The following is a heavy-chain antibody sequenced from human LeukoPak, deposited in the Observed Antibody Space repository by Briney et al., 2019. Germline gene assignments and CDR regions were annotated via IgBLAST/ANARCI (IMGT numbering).Heavy chain of an antibody. Sequence: PGGSLRLSCAASGFMFSNYWMNWVRQAPGKRLEWVANIKPDGSEKYYVDSVKGRFTISRDNAKNSLYLQMNSLRAEDTAVYYCARGIDSSGYIYWGQGTLVTVSS. V-gene: IGHV3-7*01. CDR2: IKPDGSEK. D-gene: IGHD3-22*01. CDR3: ARGIDSSGYIY. CDR1: GFMFSNYW. J-gene: IGHJ4*02.